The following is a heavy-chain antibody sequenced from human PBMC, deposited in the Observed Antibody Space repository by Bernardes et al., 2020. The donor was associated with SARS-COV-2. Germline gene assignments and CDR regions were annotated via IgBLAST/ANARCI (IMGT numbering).Heavy chain of an antibody. Sequence: GGSLRLSCAASGFTVRSTYLSWVRQAPGPGLAWVSVLYRGGRTYYAASVKGRFTISRDNSKNTLYLQMNSLRAEDTAVYYCAREMILWFGEFQSDYYYGMDVWGQGTTVTVSS. CDR2: LYRGGRT. D-gene: IGHD3-10*01. CDR1: GFTVRSTY. CDR3: AREMILWFGEFQSDYYYGMDV. J-gene: IGHJ6*02. V-gene: IGHV3-53*01.